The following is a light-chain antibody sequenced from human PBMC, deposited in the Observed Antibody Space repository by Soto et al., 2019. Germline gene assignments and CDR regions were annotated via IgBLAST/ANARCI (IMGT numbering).Light chain of an antibody. CDR1: QSVSSTY. Sequence: EIVLTQSPGTLSLSPGERATPSCRASQSVSSTYLAWYQQKPGQAPRLLIYGASSRATGIPDRFSGSGSGTDFTLTISSLQPEDFAVYYCQQYGSSPFTFGPGTKVDIK. J-gene: IGKJ3*01. CDR2: GAS. CDR3: QQYGSSPFT. V-gene: IGKV3-20*01.